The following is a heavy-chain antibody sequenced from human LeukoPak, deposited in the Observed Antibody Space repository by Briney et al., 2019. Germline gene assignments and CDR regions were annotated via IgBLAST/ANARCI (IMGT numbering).Heavy chain of an antibody. J-gene: IGHJ6*02. CDR2: IIPILGIA. V-gene: IGHV1-69*04. CDR1: GGTFSSYA. CDR3: ARDFDWLLYVDYYYGMDV. D-gene: IGHD3-9*01. Sequence: SVKVSCKASGGTFSSYAISWVRQAPGQGLEWMGRIIPILGIANYAQKFQGRVTITADKSTSTAYMELSSLRSEDTAVYYCARDFDWLLYVDYYYGMDVWGQGTTVTVSS.